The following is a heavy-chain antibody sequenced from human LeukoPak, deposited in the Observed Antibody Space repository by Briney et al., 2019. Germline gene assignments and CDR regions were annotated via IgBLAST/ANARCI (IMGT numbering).Heavy chain of an antibody. V-gene: IGHV4-4*02. CDR1: GGSISSSNW. Sequence: PSGTLSLTCAVSGGSISSSNWWSWVRQPPGKGLEWIGSIYYSGSTYYNPSLKSRVTISVDTSKNQFSLKLSSVTAADTAVCYCARHTRGTTAYYYYYMDVWGKGTTVTVSS. CDR3: ARHTRGTTAYYYYYMDV. CDR2: IYYSGST. J-gene: IGHJ6*03. D-gene: IGHD1-7*01.